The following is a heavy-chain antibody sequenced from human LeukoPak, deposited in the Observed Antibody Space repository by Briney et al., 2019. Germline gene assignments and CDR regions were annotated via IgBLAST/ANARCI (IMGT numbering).Heavy chain of an antibody. V-gene: IGHV4-31*03. CDR1: GGSISSGGYY. CDR3: ARDGRVDGDYSYGMDV. J-gene: IGHJ6*02. Sequence: SQTLSLTCTVSGGSISSGGYYWSWIRQHPGKGLEWIGYIYYSGSTYYNPSLKSRVTISVDTSKNQFSLELSSVTAADTAVYYCARDGRVDGDYSYGMDVWGQGTTVTVSS. D-gene: IGHD4-17*01. CDR2: IYYSGST.